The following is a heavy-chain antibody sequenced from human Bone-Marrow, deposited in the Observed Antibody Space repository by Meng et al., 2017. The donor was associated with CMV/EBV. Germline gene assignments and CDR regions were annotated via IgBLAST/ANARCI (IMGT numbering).Heavy chain of an antibody. V-gene: IGHV4-59*01. CDR2: IYYSGST. Sequence: SETLALTSTVSGGSISSYYWSWIRQPPGKGLEWIGYIYYSGSTNYNPSLKRRVTISVDTSKNQFSLKLSSVTAADTAVYYCARVALYYYGSGSPLPETNYYYGMDVWGQGTTVTVSS. D-gene: IGHD3-10*01. J-gene: IGHJ6*02. CDR1: GGSISSYY. CDR3: ARVALYYYGSGSPLPETNYYYGMDV.